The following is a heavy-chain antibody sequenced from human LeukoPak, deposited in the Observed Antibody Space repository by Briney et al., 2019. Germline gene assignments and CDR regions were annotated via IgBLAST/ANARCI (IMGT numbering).Heavy chain of an antibody. Sequence: PGGSLRLSCAASGFTFSTYAMSWVRQAPGKGLGWVWAVRGSGSDTYFADSVKGRFTISRDNSKNTLYLQMNSLRAEDTAIYYCAKTSRGNSGYDSPFDYWGQGTLVTVSS. J-gene: IGHJ4*02. CDR1: GFTFSTYA. CDR2: VRGSGSDT. CDR3: AKTSRGNSGYDSPFDY. D-gene: IGHD5-12*01. V-gene: IGHV3-23*01.